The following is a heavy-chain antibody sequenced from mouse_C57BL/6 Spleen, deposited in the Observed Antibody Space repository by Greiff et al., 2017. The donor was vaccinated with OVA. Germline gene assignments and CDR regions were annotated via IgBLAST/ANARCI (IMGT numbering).Heavy chain of an antibody. V-gene: IGHV8-8*01. D-gene: IGHD5-5*01. CDR1: GFSLSTFGMG. Sequence: VKLVESGPGILQPSQTLSLTCSFSGFSLSTFGMGVGWIRQPSGKGLEWLAHIWWDDDKYYNPALKSRLTISKDTSKNQVFRKIANVDTADTATYYCARIATTDWYFDVWGTGTTVTVSS. CDR2: IWWDDDK. CDR3: ARIATTDWYFDV. J-gene: IGHJ1*03.